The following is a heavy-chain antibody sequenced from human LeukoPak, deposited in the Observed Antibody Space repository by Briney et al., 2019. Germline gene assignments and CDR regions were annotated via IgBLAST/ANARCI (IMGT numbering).Heavy chain of an antibody. CDR1: GFSFRNYV. D-gene: IGHD3-10*01. CDR3: AKDGRGPVVRLVTDFDF. J-gene: IGHJ4*02. CDR2: ISASGDNT. Sequence: GGSLRLSCVASGFSFRNYVMSWVRQAPGKGLEWVSLISASGDNTYYADSVKGRFTISRDNSKNTLYLQVNSLRAEDTAVYYCAKDGRGPVVRLVTDFDFWGQGTLVTVSS. V-gene: IGHV3-23*01.